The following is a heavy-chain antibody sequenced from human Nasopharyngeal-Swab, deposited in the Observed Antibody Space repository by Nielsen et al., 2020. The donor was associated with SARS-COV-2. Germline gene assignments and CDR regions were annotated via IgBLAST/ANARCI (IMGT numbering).Heavy chain of an antibody. CDR1: GFTFRNFG. J-gene: IGHJ2*01. D-gene: IGHD2-15*01. CDR3: VRDRLGYCSGGSCTNCDFDL. Sequence: GESLKISCAASGFTFRNFGMHWVRPAPGKGLEWVADIWYDGSNQYYADSVKGRFTVSRDQSKNTLYLQMNSLKAEDTAVYFCVRDRLGYCSGGSCTNCDFDLWGRGTLLTVSS. CDR2: IWYDGSNQ. V-gene: IGHV3-33*01.